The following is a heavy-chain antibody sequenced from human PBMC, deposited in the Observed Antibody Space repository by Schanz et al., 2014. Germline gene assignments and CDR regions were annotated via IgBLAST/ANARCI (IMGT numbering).Heavy chain of an antibody. J-gene: IGHJ4*02. V-gene: IGHV7-4-1*02. CDR3: ARGEANWGQY. CDR2: INTNTGNP. CDR1: GYNFTTYT. Sequence: QVQLVQSGSELTRPGASVKVSCKASGYNFTTYTMNWVRQAPGQGLEWMGWINTNTGNPTYAQGITGRIVFSFDTSVSTAYLQISFLKADDTTVFFCARGEANWGQYWGQGTLVTVSS. D-gene: IGHD7-27*01.